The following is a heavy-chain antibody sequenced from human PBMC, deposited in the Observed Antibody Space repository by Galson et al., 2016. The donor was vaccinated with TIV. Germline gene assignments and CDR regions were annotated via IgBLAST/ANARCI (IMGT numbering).Heavy chain of an antibody. CDR1: GFSVSSNY. CDR2: IYSGGST. Sequence: SLRLSCAASGFSVSSNYMSWVRQAPGKGLEWVSVIYSGGSTHYADSVKGRFTISRDNSKKMLYLQMNSLRAEDTAVYYCARDLGYDSRGYYPGYWGQGTRVTVSS. CDR3: ARDLGYDSRGYYPGY. V-gene: IGHV3-66*02. D-gene: IGHD3-22*01. J-gene: IGHJ4*02.